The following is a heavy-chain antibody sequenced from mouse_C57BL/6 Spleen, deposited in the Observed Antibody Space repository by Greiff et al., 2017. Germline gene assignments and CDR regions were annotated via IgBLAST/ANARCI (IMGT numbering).Heavy chain of an antibody. V-gene: IGHV1-64*01. CDR3: ARNEGN. J-gene: IGHJ2*01. CDR2: IHPNSGST. Sequence: QVQLQQPGAELVKPGASVKLSCKASGYTFTSYWMHWVKQRPGQGLEWIGMIHPNSGSTNYNQKFKGKATLTVDTSSSTAYMQLSSLTSEDSAVYYCARNEGNWGQGTTLTVSS. CDR1: GYTFTSYW.